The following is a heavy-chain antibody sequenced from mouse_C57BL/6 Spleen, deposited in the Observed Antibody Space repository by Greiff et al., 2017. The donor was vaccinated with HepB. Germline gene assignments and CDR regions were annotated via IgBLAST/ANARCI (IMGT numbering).Heavy chain of an antibody. V-gene: IGHV14-4*01. J-gene: IGHJ2*01. CDR2: IDPENGDT. CDR1: GFNIKDDY. Sequence: VQLQQSGAELVRPGASVKLSCTASGFNIKDDYMHWVKQRPEQGLEWIGWIDPENGDTEYASKFQGKATITADTSSNTAYLQLSSLTSEDTAVYYCTTTVVGRGYFDYWGQGTTLTVSS. CDR3: TTTVVGRGYFDY. D-gene: IGHD1-1*01.